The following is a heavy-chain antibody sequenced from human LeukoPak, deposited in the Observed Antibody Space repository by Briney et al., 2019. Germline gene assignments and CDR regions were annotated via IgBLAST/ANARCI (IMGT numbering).Heavy chain of an antibody. D-gene: IGHD5-12*01. Sequence: ASVKVSCKASGGTFSSYAISWVRQAPGQGLEWMGGIIPIIGTANYAQKFQGRVTITADESTSTAYMELSSLRSEDTAVYYCASLWGSKQVATEGWGQGTLVTVSS. CDR1: GGTFSSYA. CDR2: IIPIIGTA. V-gene: IGHV1-69*13. J-gene: IGHJ4*02. CDR3: ASLWGSKQVATEG.